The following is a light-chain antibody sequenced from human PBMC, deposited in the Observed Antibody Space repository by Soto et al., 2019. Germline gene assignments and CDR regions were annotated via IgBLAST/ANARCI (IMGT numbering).Light chain of an antibody. CDR2: DVG. CDR1: SSDVGTYKY. V-gene: IGLV2-14*03. J-gene: IGLJ3*02. CDR3: SSYSIISTGV. Sequence: QSALAQPASVSGSPGQSITISCTGSSSDVGTYKYVSWYQQHPGKAPKLMIYDVGNRPSGVSNRFSGSKSGNTASLTISGLQAEDEADYYCSSYSIISTGVFGGGTKVTVL.